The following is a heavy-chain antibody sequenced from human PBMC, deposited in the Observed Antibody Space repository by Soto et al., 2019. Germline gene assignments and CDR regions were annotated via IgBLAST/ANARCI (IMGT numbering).Heavy chain of an antibody. Sequence: QLLLQESGPGLVKPSETLSLTCAVSGVSISESSHYWAWIRQPPGKGLEWIASIYYTGRTYYNPPLGSRLTLSRDTSSDQFSLNLISVTAADMAVYYCARHLGNYGDLAFDFWGQGTLVPVSS. J-gene: IGHJ4*02. CDR2: IYYTGRT. CDR1: GVSISESSHY. CDR3: ARHLGNYGDLAFDF. V-gene: IGHV4-39*01. D-gene: IGHD4-17*01.